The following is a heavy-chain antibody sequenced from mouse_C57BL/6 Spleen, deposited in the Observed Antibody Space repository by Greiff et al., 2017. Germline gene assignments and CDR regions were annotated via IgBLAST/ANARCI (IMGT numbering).Heavy chain of an antibody. CDR1: GYTFTGYW. Sequence: QVQLQQSGAELMKPGASVKLSCKATGYTFTGYWIEWVKQRPGHGLEWIGEILPGSGSTNYNEKFKGKATFTADTSSNTAYMQLSSLTTEDSAIYYCARTSTMITTRNYWYFDVWGTGTTVTVSS. CDR2: ILPGSGST. J-gene: IGHJ1*03. D-gene: IGHD2-4*01. V-gene: IGHV1-9*01. CDR3: ARTSTMITTRNYWYFDV.